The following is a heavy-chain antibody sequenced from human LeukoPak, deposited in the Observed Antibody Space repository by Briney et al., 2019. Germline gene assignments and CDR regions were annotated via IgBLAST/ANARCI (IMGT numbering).Heavy chain of an antibody. J-gene: IGHJ4*02. CDR1: GYTFTSYG. CDR2: ISAYNGNT. D-gene: IGHD1-26*01. V-gene: IGHV1-18*01. Sequence: ASVKVSCKASGYTFTSYGISWVRQAPGQGLEWMGWISAYNGNTNYAQKLQGRVTMTTDTSTSTAYMELRSLRSDDTALYYCARDNRFVYIVGAYSTFDYWGQGTLVTVSS. CDR3: ARDNRFVYIVGAYSTFDY.